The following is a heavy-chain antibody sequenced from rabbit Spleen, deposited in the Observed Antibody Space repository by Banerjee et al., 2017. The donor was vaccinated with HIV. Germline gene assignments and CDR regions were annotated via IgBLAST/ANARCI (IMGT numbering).Heavy chain of an antibody. Sequence: QVKETGGGLVQPGGSLTLSCKASGFDFRRYYLSWVRQAPGKGLEWIGYIDPIFGVSYYATGVNGRFTISSHDAQSTLYLQLNSLTAADTATYFCVRGASSSGYYSLWGQGTLVTVS. CDR3: VRGASSSGYYSL. CDR1: GFDFRRYY. V-gene: IGHV1S7*01. CDR2: IDPIFGVS. J-gene: IGHJ3*01. D-gene: IGHD1-1*01.